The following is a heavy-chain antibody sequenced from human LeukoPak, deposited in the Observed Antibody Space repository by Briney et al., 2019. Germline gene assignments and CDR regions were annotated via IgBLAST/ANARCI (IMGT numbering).Heavy chain of an antibody. CDR1: GFSLRTRGMC. Sequence: SGPTLVNPAQTLTLTCTFSGFSLRTRGMCVSWIRQPPGKALEWLARIDWDDDKYYSTSLKTRLTISKDTSKNQVVLTMTNMDPVDTATYYCARIQGRPAAKTYYYYYGMDVWGQGTTVTVSS. CDR3: ARIQGRPAAKTYYYYYGMDV. V-gene: IGHV2-70*11. J-gene: IGHJ6*02. D-gene: IGHD2-2*01. CDR2: IDWDDDK.